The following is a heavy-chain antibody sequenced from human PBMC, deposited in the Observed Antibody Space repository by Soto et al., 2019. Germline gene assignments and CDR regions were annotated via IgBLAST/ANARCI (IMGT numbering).Heavy chain of an antibody. CDR1: GGSFSGYY. CDR3: AREVSLSIDY. J-gene: IGHJ4*02. CDR2: INRSGRN. D-gene: IGHD3-16*02. V-gene: IGHV4-34*01. Sequence: QVQLQQWGAGLLKPSETLSLTCAVYGGSFSGYYWSWIRQPPGKGLEWIGEINRSGRNNYNPSLKRRVTISVDKSKNQFSLKVSSVTAADTAVYYCAREVSLSIDYWGQGTLVTVSS.